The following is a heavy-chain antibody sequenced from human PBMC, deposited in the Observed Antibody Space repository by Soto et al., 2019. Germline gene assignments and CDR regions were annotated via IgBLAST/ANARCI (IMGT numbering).Heavy chain of an antibody. D-gene: IGHD7-27*01. CDR2: MNPNSGNT. CDR1: GYTFTSYD. CDR3: ARVGVPHWVSPGDWFDP. V-gene: IGHV1-8*01. Sequence: QVQLVQSGAEVMKPGASVKVSCKASGYTFTSYDINWVRQATGQGLEWMGWMNPNSGNTGYAQKFQGRVTMTRNTSISTAYMELSSLRSEDTAVYYCARVGVPHWVSPGDWFDPWGQGTLVTVSS. J-gene: IGHJ5*02.